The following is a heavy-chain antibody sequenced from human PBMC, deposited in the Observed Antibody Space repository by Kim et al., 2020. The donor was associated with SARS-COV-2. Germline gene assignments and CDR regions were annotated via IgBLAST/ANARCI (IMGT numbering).Heavy chain of an antibody. V-gene: IGHV4-31*03. CDR3: ARGRTKIFGVVIAPVDD. D-gene: IGHD3-3*01. J-gene: IGHJ4*02. CDR1: GGSISSGGYY. Sequence: SETLSLTCTVSGGSISSGGYYWSWIRQHPGKGLEWIGYIYYSGSTYYNPSLKSRVTISVDTSKNQFSLKLSSVTAADTAVYYCARGRTKIFGVVIAPVDDRGQGTLVTVSS. CDR2: IYYSGST.